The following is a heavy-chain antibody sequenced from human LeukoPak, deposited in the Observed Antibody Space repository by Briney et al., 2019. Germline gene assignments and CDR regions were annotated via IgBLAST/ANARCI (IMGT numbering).Heavy chain of an antibody. J-gene: IGHJ5*02. V-gene: IGHV3-74*01. CDR3: ARDGSSWSNWLDP. Sequence: GGSLRLSCAASGFTFSSYWVHWVRQAPGKGLVWVSRINSDGSRTSYADSVKGRFTISRDNAKNTLYLQMNSLRVEDTAVYYCARDGSSWSNWLDPWGQGTLVTVSS. CDR2: INSDGSRT. D-gene: IGHD6-13*01. CDR1: GFTFSSYW.